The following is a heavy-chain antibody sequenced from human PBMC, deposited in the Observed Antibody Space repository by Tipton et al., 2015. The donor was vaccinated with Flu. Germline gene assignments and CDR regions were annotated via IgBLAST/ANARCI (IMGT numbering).Heavy chain of an antibody. CDR1: GDSISSYY. Sequence: TLSLTCTVSGDSISSYYWSWIRQPPGKRLEWIGYIYSSGSINYNPSLKSRVTISPDTSKNQFSLRLTSVTAADTAVYYCARRGRTVRDAFDIWGQGTMVTVSS. CDR2: IYSSGSI. J-gene: IGHJ3*02. D-gene: IGHD3-10*01. V-gene: IGHV4-4*08. CDR3: ARRGRTVRDAFDI.